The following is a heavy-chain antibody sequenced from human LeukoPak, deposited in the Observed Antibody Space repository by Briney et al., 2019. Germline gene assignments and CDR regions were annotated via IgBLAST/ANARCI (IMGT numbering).Heavy chain of an antibody. V-gene: IGHV1-8*01. D-gene: IGHD3-22*01. CDR2: MNPNNGNT. CDR3: ARGYRRNYYDSSGYYRSPTNFDY. J-gene: IGHJ4*02. CDR1: GYTFTSYD. Sequence: ASVKVSCKASGYTFTSYDINWVRQATGQGLEWMGWMNPNNGNTGYAQKFQGRVTMTRNTSISTAYMELSSLRSEDTAVYYCARGYRRNYYDSSGYYRSPTNFDYWGQGTLVTVSS.